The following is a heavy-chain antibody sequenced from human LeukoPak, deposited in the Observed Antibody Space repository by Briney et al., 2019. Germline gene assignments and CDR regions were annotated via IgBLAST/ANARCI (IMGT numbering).Heavy chain of an antibody. V-gene: IGHV3-30*04. CDR3: ARGEYYYDGGY. J-gene: IGHJ4*02. CDR2: ISYDGSNK. CDR1: GFTFSSYA. Sequence: GGSLRLSCAVSGFTFSSYAMHWVRQAPGKGLEWVAVISYDGSNKYYADSVKGRFTISRDNSKNSLYLQMNSLRAEDTAVYYCARGEYYYDGGYWGQGTLVTVSS. D-gene: IGHD3-22*01.